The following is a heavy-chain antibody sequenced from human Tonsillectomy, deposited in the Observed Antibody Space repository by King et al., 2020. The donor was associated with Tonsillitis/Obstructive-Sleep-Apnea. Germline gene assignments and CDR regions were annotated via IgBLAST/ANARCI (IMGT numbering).Heavy chain of an antibody. V-gene: IGHV4-34*01. CDR2: INHSGST. D-gene: IGHD2-15*01. CDR3: ARGRGGTIPY. Sequence: VQLQQWGAGLLKPSETLSLTCAVYGGSFSGYYWSWIRQPPGKGLEWIGEINHSGSTNYNPSLKSRVTIAVDTSKNQFSLKLSSVTAADTAVYYCARGRGGTIPYWGQGTLVTVSS. J-gene: IGHJ4*02. CDR1: GGSFSGYY.